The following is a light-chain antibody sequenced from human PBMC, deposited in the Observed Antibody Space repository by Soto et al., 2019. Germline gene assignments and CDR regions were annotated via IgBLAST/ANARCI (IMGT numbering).Light chain of an antibody. CDR3: QHYGSSPET. J-gene: IGKJ1*01. CDR1: QSVSSN. Sequence: EIVMTQSPATLSVSPGERATLSFRASQSVSSNLAWYQQKPGQAPRLLIYGASSRATGIPDRFSGSGSGTDFTLTISRLEPEDFAVYYCQHYGSSPETFGQGTKVDIK. V-gene: IGKV3-20*01. CDR2: GAS.